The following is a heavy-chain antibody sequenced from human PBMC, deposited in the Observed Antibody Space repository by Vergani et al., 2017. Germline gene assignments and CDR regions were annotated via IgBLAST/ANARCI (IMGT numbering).Heavy chain of an antibody. V-gene: IGHV3-23*01. CDR1: GFTFSSYA. CDR3: AKSQQWLAYVDY. D-gene: IGHD6-19*01. CDR2: ISGSGGST. J-gene: IGHJ4*02. Sequence: EVQLLESGGGLVQPGGSLRLSCAASGFTFSSYAMSWVRQAPGKGLEWVSAISGSGGSTYYADSVKGRFTISRDNSKNTLYLQMNSLRAEVTAVYYGAKSQQWLAYVDYWGQGTLVTVSS.